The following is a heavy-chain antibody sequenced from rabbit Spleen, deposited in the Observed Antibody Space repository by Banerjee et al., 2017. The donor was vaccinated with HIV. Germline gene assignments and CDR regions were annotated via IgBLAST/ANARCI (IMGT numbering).Heavy chain of an antibody. CDR2: INTITGKS. D-gene: IGHD1-1*01. Sequence: QEQVVESGGGLVQLEGSLTLTCKASGFTVSSNYWMFWVRQAPGKGLEWIACINTITGKSVYASWAKGRFIMSRTSSTTVTLQMTSLTAADTATYFCARDLVAVIGWNFSLWGRGTLVTVS. J-gene: IGHJ4*01. CDR1: GFTVSSNYW. V-gene: IGHV1S45*01. CDR3: ARDLVAVIGWNFSL.